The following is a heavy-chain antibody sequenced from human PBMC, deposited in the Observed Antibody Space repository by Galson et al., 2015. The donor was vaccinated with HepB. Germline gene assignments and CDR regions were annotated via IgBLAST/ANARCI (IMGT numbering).Heavy chain of an antibody. Sequence: SVKVSCKASGYTFTSYYMHWVRQAPGQGLEWMGIINPSGGSTSYAQKFQGRVTMTRDTSTSTVYMELSSLRSGDTAVYYCAREEGYCSSTSCYRDYYMDVWGKGTTVTVSS. CDR2: INPSGGST. D-gene: IGHD2-2*02. CDR3: AREEGYCSSTSCYRDYYMDV. J-gene: IGHJ6*03. V-gene: IGHV1-46*01. CDR1: GYTFTSYY.